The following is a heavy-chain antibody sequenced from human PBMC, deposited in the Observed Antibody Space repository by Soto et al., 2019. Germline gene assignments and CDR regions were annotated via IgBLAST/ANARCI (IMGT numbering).Heavy chain of an antibody. J-gene: IGHJ4*02. CDR3: AKEQKDSSTWSELNY. V-gene: IGHV3-23*01. CDR2: ISGSGRST. D-gene: IGHD6-13*01. CDR1: GFTFSSYA. Sequence: GGSLRLSCAASGFTFSSYAMSWVRQAPGKGLEWVSAISGSGRSTYYADSVKGRFTISRDNSKNTLYLQMNSLRAEDTAVYYYAKEQKDSSTWSELNYWGQGTLVTVSS.